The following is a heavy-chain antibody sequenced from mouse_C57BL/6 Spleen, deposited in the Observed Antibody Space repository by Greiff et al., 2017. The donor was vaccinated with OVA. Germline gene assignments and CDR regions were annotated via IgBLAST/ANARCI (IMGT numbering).Heavy chain of an antibody. CDR3: AILSTMVTTGDY. J-gene: IGHJ4*01. Sequence: QLQQSGAELARPGASVKMSCKASGYTFTSYTMHWVKQRPGQGLEWIGYINPSSGYTKYNQKFKDKATLTADKSSSTAYMQLSSLTSEDSAVYYCAILSTMVTTGDYWGQGTSVTVSS. D-gene: IGHD2-2*01. CDR1: GYTFTSYT. V-gene: IGHV1-4*01. CDR2: INPSSGYT.